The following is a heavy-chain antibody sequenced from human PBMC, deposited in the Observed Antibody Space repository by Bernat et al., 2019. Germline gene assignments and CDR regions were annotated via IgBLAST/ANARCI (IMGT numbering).Heavy chain of an antibody. J-gene: IGHJ4*02. D-gene: IGHD3-3*01. V-gene: IGHV4-34*01. CDR3: ARGVPIFGVVIYYFDY. CDR2: INHSGST. CDR1: GGSFSGYY. Sequence: QVQLQQWGAGLLKPSETLSLTCAVFGGSFSGYYWRWIRQPPRKGLEWIGEINHSGSTNYNPSLKSRFTISVDTSKNQFSLKLSSVTAADTAVYYCARGVPIFGVVIYYFDYWGQGTLVTVSS.